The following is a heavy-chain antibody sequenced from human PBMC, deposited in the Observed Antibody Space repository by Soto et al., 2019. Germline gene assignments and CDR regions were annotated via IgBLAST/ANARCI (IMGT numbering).Heavy chain of an antibody. J-gene: IGHJ4*02. CDR3: ASSRGAAAGKHYLFDY. CDR2: IYYSGST. V-gene: IGHV4-31*03. D-gene: IGHD6-13*01. Sequence: TLSLPFTVSGGSISRGGYDWSSIRQHPGKGLEWIGYIYYSGSTYYNPSLKSRVTISVDTSKNQFSLKLSSVTAADTAVYYCASSRGAAAGKHYLFDYWGQGTLVTVSS. CDR1: GGSISRGGYD.